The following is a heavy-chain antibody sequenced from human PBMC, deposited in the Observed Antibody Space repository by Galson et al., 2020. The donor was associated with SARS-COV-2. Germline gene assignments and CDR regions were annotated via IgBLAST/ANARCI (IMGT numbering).Heavy chain of an antibody. CDR1: GFTFSSYG. D-gene: IGHD1-26*01. Sequence: GESLKISCAASGFTFSSYGMHWVRQAPGKGLEWVAVISYDGSNKYYADSVKGRFTISRDNSKNTLYLQINSLRAEDTAVYYCAREAKWELLDFDYWGQGTLVTVSS. CDR3: AREAKWELLDFDY. V-gene: IGHV3-30*03. J-gene: IGHJ4*02. CDR2: ISYDGSNK.